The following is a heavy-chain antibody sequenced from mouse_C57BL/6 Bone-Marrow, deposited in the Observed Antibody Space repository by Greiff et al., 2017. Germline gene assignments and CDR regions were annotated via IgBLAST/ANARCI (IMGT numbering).Heavy chain of an antibody. V-gene: IGHV1-22*01. CDR2: INPNNGGT. J-gene: IGHJ4*01. CDR3: ANDLLWLRRYYYAMDY. CDR1: GYTFTDYN. Sequence: EVQLQQSGPELVKPGASVKMSCKASGYTFTDYNMHWVKQSHGKSLEWIGYINPNNGGTSYNQKFKGKATLTVNKSSSQAYMELRSLTSEDSAVYYCANDLLWLRRYYYAMDYWGQGTSVTVSS. D-gene: IGHD2-2*01.